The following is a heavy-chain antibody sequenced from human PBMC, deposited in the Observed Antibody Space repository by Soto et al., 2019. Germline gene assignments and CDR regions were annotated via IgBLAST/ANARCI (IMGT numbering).Heavy chain of an antibody. V-gene: IGHV3-23*01. D-gene: IGHD3-3*01. Sequence: PGGSLRLSCAASGFTFSSYAMSWVRQAPGKGLEWVSAISGSGGSTYYADSVKGRFTISRDNSKNTLYLQMNSLRAEDTAVYYCAKGYNDFWSGLNNWFDPWGQGTLVTVSS. J-gene: IGHJ5*02. CDR2: ISGSGGST. CDR3: AKGYNDFWSGLNNWFDP. CDR1: GFTFSSYA.